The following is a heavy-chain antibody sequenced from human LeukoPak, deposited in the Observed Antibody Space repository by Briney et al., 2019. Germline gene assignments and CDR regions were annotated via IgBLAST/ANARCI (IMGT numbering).Heavy chain of an antibody. Sequence: PSETLSLTCTVSGGSISSSSYHWGWIRQPPGKGLEWIGSIYYSGSTYYNPSLKSRVTISVDTSKNQFSLKLSSVTAADTAVYYCARIWKANYYYYYYMDVWGKGTTVTVSS. CDR1: GGSISSSSYH. J-gene: IGHJ6*03. CDR3: ARIWKANYYYYYYMDV. D-gene: IGHD1-1*01. CDR2: IYYSGST. V-gene: IGHV4-39*01.